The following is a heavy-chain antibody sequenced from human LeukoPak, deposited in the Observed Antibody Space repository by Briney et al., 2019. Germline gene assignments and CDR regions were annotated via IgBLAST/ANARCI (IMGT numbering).Heavy chain of an antibody. CDR1: GFTFKSSW. V-gene: IGHV3-74*01. J-gene: IGHJ4*02. CDR2: ISSDGTNT. CDR3: ARDWGGSGPTSHDY. D-gene: IGHD3-16*01. Sequence: GGSLRLSCAASGFTFKSSWMHWVRQPPGRGPVWVSRISSDGTNTRYADSVRGRFTVSRDNAKNTLYLQMNSLRVEDSAVYYCARDWGGSGPTSHDYWGQGTLVTVSS.